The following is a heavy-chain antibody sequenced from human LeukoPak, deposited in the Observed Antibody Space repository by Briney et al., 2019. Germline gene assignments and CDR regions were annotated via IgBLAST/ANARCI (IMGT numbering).Heavy chain of an antibody. D-gene: IGHD3-16*02. Sequence: SETLSLTCAVYGGSFSGYYWSWIRQPPGKGLEWIGEINHSGSTNYNPSLKSRVTISVDTSKNQFSLKLSSVTAADTAVYYCACRWLDDSERSVIQDSSXXXWFDPWGQGTLVTVSS. V-gene: IGHV4-34*01. CDR2: INHSGST. CDR1: GGSFSGYY. J-gene: IGHJ5*02. CDR3: ACRWLDDSERSVIQDSSXXXWFDP.